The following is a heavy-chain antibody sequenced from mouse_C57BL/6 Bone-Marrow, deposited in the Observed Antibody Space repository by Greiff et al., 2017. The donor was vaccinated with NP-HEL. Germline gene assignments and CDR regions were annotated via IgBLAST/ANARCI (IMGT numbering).Heavy chain of an antibody. CDR2: INYDGSST. Sequence: EVQVVESEGGLVQPGSSMKLSCTASGFTFSDYYMAWVRQVPEKGLEWVANINYDGSSTYYLDSLKSRFIISRDNAKNILYLQMSSLKSEDTATYYCAREYYYYGSSPWYFDVWGTGTTVTVSS. CDR3: AREYYYYGSSPWYFDV. J-gene: IGHJ1*03. V-gene: IGHV5-16*01. CDR1: GFTFSDYY. D-gene: IGHD1-1*01.